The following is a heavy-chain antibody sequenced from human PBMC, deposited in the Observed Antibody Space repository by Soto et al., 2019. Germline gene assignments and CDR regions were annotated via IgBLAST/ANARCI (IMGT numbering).Heavy chain of an antibody. CDR2: IIPIFGTA. D-gene: IGHD2-21*02. V-gene: IGHV1-69*13. CDR3: ASTSYWGGDCYSD. CDR1: GGTFSSYA. Sequence: GASVKVSCKASGGTFSSYAISWVRQAPGQGLEWMGGIIPIFGTANYAQKFQGRVTITADESTSTAYMELSSLRSEDTAVYYCASTSYWGGDCYSDWGQGALETVSS. J-gene: IGHJ4*02.